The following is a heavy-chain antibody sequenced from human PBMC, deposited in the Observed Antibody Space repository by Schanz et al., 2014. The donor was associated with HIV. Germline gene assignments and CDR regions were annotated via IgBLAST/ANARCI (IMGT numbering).Heavy chain of an antibody. D-gene: IGHD3-16*01. CDR1: GFNFNNYA. CDR3: AIRTPMISFGAFDI. CDR2: ISAGVGTA. V-gene: IGHV3-23*04. Sequence: VPLVESGGGVVQPWRSLRLSCAASGFNFNNYAMTWVRQAPGKGLEWASTISAGVGTASYADSVKGRFTISRDNSKKMLFLQMNRLRAEDTAVYYCAIRTPMISFGAFDIWGRGTMVTVSS. J-gene: IGHJ3*02.